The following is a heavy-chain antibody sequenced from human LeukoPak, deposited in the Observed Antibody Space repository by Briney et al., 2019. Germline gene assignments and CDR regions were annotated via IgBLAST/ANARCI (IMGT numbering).Heavy chain of an antibody. CDR3: ARGRVAAAGTPGY. D-gene: IGHD6-13*01. V-gene: IGHV4-34*01. J-gene: IGHJ4*02. CDR1: GGSLSGYY. Sequence: PETLSLTCPLYGGSLSGYYWSWIRPPPGKGLEWIGEINHSGSTNYNPSLKSRVTISVDTSKNQCSLKLSSVTAADTAVYYCARGRVAAAGTPGYWGQGTLVTVSS. CDR2: INHSGST.